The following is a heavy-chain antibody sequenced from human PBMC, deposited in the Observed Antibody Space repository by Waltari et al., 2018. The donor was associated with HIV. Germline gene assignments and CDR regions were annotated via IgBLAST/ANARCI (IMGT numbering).Heavy chain of an antibody. CDR2: IWYDGTNK. CDR3: ARDRSEGGGYYYYGLDV. V-gene: IGHV3-33*01. J-gene: IGHJ6*02. CDR1: GFTFSSYG. D-gene: IGHD2-15*01. Sequence: QVQLVESGGGVVQPGRSLRLSCAASGFTFSSYGMHWVRQAPGKGLEWVAVIWYDGTNKYYADSVKGLFTISRDNSKNTLYLQMNSLRAEDTAVYYCARDRSEGGGYYYYGLDVWGQGTTVTVSS.